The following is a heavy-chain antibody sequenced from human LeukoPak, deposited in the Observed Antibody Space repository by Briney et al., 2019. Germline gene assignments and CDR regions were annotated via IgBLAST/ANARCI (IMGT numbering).Heavy chain of an antibody. CDR3: ASWWAAAGNLNPYYYGMDV. Sequence: PSETLSLTCTVSGGSISSYYWSWIRQPPGKGLEWIGYIYYSGSTNYNPSLKSRVTISVDTSKNQFSLKLSSVTAADTAVYYCASWWAAAGNLNPYYYGMDVWGQGTTVTVSS. V-gene: IGHV4-59*01. CDR1: GGSISSYY. CDR2: IYYSGST. J-gene: IGHJ6*02. D-gene: IGHD6-13*01.